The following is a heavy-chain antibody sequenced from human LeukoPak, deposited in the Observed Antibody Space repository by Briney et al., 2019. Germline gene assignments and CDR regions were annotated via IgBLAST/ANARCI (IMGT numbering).Heavy chain of an antibody. D-gene: IGHD6-6*01. J-gene: IGHJ3*02. CDR1: GFTHNKSTYPFNTYA. CDR2: ISYDGNTQ. V-gene: IGHV3-30-3*01. CDR3: ARGLIAARPSAFDI. Sequence: GGSLRLSCAASGFTHNKSTYPFNTYAMHWVRQAPGQGPEWVAVISYDGNTQHYADSVKGRFTISRDNAKNSLYLQMNSLRAEDTAVYYCARGLIAARPSAFDIWGQGTMVTVSS.